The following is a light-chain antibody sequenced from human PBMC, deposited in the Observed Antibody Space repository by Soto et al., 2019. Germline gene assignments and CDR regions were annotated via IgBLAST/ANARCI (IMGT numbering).Light chain of an antibody. J-gene: IGKJ2*01. CDR3: QQRSNWPPT. CDR2: DAS. Sequence: EIVLTQSPATLSLSPGQRATLSCRASQSVSSYLAWYQQKPGQAPRLLIYDASNRATGIPARFSGSGSGTDFTLTISSLVPEDIAVYYCQQRSNWPPTFGQGTKLEIK. CDR1: QSVSSY. V-gene: IGKV3-11*01.